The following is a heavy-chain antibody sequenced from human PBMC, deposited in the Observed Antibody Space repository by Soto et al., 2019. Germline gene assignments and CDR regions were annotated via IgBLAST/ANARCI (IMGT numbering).Heavy chain of an antibody. CDR2: VYNGNT. J-gene: IGHJ6*02. Sequence: ASVKVSYKASGYTFSRYGIRWVRQAPGQGLEWMGWVYNGNTKDAQRFQGRVTMTTDTSTSTAYMELRSLRSDDTAVYDCARDRDIVVVPAAISNYYYGMDVWGQGTTVTVSS. D-gene: IGHD2-2*02. CDR1: GYTFSRYG. V-gene: IGHV1-18*04. CDR3: ARDRDIVVVPAAISNYYYGMDV.